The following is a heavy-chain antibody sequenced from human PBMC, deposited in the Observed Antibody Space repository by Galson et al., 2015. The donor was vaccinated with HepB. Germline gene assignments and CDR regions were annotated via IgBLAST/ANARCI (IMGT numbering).Heavy chain of an antibody. Sequence: SLRLSCAASGFTVSSNYMSWVRQAPGKGLEWVSVIYSGGSTYYADSVKGRFTISRDNSKNTLYLQMNSLRAEDTAVYYCARAHLCGGDCYSDYWGQGTLVTVSS. J-gene: IGHJ4*02. CDR3: ARAHLCGGDCYSDY. CDR1: GFTVSSNY. CDR2: IYSGGST. D-gene: IGHD2-21*02. V-gene: IGHV3-53*01.